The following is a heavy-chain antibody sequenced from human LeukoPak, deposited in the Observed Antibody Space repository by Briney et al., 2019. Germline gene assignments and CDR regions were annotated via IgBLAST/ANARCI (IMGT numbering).Heavy chain of an antibody. D-gene: IGHD5-24*01. Sequence: SVKVSCKASGGTFSSYAISWVRQAPGQGLEWMGRIIPIFGTANYAQKFQGRVKITTDESTSTAYMELSSRRSEDTAVYYCALGEIATIAPYLDYWGQGTLVTVSS. CDR3: ALGEIATIAPYLDY. V-gene: IGHV1-69*05. CDR1: GGTFSSYA. CDR2: IIPIFGTA. J-gene: IGHJ4*02.